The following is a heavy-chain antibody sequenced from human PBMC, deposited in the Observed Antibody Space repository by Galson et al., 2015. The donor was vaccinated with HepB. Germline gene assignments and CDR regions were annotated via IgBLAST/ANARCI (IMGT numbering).Heavy chain of an antibody. CDR3: ARERGWGRDTVETKDFDY. J-gene: IGHJ4*02. D-gene: IGHD4-23*01. CDR1: RLVISRSW. V-gene: IGHV3-7*01. CDR2: IKQDGSEK. Sequence: SLRLSCAASRLVISRSWMSWVRQAPGKGLEWVANIKQDGSEKYYVDSVKGRFTISRDNAKNSLYLQMNSLRDEDTAVYYCARERGWGRDTVETKDFDYWGQGTLVTVSS.